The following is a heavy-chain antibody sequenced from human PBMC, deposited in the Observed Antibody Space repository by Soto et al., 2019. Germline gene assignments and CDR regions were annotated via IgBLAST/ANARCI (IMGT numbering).Heavy chain of an antibody. CDR2: IYYSGST. CDR1: GGSISSYY. V-gene: IGHV4-59*08. J-gene: IGHJ4*02. D-gene: IGHD3-10*01. Sequence: SETLCLTCTVAGGSISSYYWSWIRQTPGKGLEWIGYIYYSGSTNYNPSLKSRVTISVDTSKNQFSLKLSSVTAADTAVYYCARLGEYYYGSVYYFDYWGQGTLVTVSS. CDR3: ARLGEYYYGSVYYFDY.